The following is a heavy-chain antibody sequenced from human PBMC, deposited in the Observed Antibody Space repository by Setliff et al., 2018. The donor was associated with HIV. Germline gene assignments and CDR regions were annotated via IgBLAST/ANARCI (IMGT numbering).Heavy chain of an antibody. CDR2: IYYNGST. D-gene: IGHD3-3*01. V-gene: IGHV4-59*11. CDR1: GDSISRHD. CDR3: ARRVGITISGALNLYHYMDV. J-gene: IGHJ6*03. Sequence: SETLSLTCTVSGDSISRHDWTWIRQPPGRGLEWIGQIYYNGSTNYNPSIKNRVTISVDTSKNQLSLRLSSVTGADTAIFYCARRVGITISGALNLYHYMDVWGKGTTVTVSS.